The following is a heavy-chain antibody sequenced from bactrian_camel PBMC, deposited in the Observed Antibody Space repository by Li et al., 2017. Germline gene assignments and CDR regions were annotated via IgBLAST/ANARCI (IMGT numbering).Heavy chain of an antibody. Sequence: VQLVESGGGLVQPGGSLRLSCAASGFTFSEYNMCWVRQGPGKALEWVSAITSSGLTYYSDSLKGRFTISRDNAKNTVYLQMDSLKPEDTAMYYCVRAVRLATIMDVAWGAMDTWGKGTQVTVS. CDR1: GFTFSEYN. J-gene: IGHJ7*01. V-gene: IGHV3S40*01. D-gene: IGHD3*01. CDR2: ITSSGLT.